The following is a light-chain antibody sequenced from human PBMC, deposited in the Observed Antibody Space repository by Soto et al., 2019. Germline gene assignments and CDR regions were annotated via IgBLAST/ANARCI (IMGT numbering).Light chain of an antibody. CDR2: DAS. Sequence: EIVLTQSPATLSLSPGERDTLSCRASQSVSSDLAWYQQKPGQAPRLLIYDASNRATGIQARFSGSGSGTDFTLPISSLEPEDFAVYYCQQRSNWPLTFVQGTKREIK. V-gene: IGKV3-11*01. CDR1: QSVSSD. CDR3: QQRSNWPLT. J-gene: IGKJ2*01.